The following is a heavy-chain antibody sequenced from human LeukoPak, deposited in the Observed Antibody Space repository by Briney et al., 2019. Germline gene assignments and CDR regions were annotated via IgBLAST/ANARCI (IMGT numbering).Heavy chain of an antibody. D-gene: IGHD3-10*01. J-gene: IGHJ4*02. V-gene: IGHV3-23*01. Sequence: GGSLRPSCAASGFAFSDYTINWVRQAPGKGLEWVSVLFTGGGRTLYADSVKGRFTISGDTSRTTLYLQMNGLRAEDTAVYYCAKECDYSPGHKFDLWGQGTLVTVSS. CDR3: AKECDYSPGHKFDL. CDR1: GFAFSDYT. CDR2: LFTGGGRT.